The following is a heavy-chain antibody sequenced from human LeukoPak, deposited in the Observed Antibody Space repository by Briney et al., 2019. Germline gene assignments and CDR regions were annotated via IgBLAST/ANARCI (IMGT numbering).Heavy chain of an antibody. Sequence: SETLSLTCAVYGGSFSGYYWSWIRQPPEKGLEWIGRIYSSGSTNYNPSLKSRVTMSVDTSKNQFSLKLSSVTAADTAVYYCARVAQYIVGASSTAFFEYGGQGTLVTVSS. CDR1: GGSFSGYY. CDR2: IYSSGST. CDR3: ARVAQYIVGASSTAFFEY. D-gene: IGHD1-26*01. J-gene: IGHJ4*02. V-gene: IGHV4-59*10.